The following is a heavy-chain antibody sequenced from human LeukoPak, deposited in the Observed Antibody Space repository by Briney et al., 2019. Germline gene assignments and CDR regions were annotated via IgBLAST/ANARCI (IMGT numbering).Heavy chain of an antibody. CDR1: GFTLSSYS. D-gene: IGHD2-2*01. V-gene: IGHV3-48*01. J-gene: IGHJ6*03. CDR2: ISSSISTI. Sequence: SGGSLRLSXAASGFTLSSYSMNWVRQAPGEGLEWVSYISSSISTIYYADSVKGRFTISRDNAKNSLYLQMNSLRAEDTAVYYCARGLMPYYYYYMDVWGKGTTVTVSS. CDR3: ARGLMPYYYYYMDV.